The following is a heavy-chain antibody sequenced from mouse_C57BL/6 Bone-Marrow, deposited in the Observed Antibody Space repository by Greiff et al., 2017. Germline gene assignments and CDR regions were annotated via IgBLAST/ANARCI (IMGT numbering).Heavy chain of an antibody. D-gene: IGHD1-1*01. J-gene: IGHJ4*01. CDR1: GFTFSSYA. V-gene: IGHV5-9-1*02. CDR2: ISSGGGYI. Sequence: EVHLVESGEGLVKPGGSLKLSCAASGFTFSSYALSWVRQTPEKRLEWVAYISSGGGYIYYADTVKGRFTISRDNARNNLYLQMSRLKSEDTAMYYSTRDGLYDGGAMDYWGQGTSVTVSS. CDR3: TRDGLYDGGAMDY.